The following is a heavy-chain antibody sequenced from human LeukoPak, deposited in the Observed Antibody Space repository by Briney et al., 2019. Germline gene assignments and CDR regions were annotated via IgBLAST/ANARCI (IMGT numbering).Heavy chain of an antibody. D-gene: IGHD2-15*01. CDR2: IYYSGST. Sequence: PSETLSLTCTVSGGSISSYYWSWIRQPPGKGLEWIGYIYYSGSTNYNPSLKSRVTISVDTSKNQFSLKLSSVTAADTAVYYCARLGWGYSIDYWGQGTLVTVSS. CDR3: ARLGWGYSIDY. V-gene: IGHV4-59*01. J-gene: IGHJ4*02. CDR1: GGSISSYY.